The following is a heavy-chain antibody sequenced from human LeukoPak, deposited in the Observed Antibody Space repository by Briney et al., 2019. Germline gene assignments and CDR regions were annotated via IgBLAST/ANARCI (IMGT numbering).Heavy chain of an antibody. D-gene: IGHD3-10*01. CDR1: GGSISSSNW. J-gene: IGHJ5*02. CDR2: IYYSGST. Sequence: PSETLSLTCAVSGGSISSSNWWSWIRQPPGKGLEWIVSIYYSGSTYYNPSLKSRVTISVDTSKNQFSLKLGSVTAADTAVYYCARQRHSGGSADWFDPWGQGTLVTVSS. CDR3: ARQRHSGGSADWFDP. V-gene: IGHV4-39*01.